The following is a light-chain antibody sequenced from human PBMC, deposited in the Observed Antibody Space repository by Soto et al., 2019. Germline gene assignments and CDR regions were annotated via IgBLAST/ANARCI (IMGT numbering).Light chain of an antibody. CDR3: QSYDSSLSALYV. CDR1: SSNIGAGYE. V-gene: IGLV1-40*01. Sequence: QSVLTQLPSVSGAPGQRVTISCTGSSSNIGAGYEVNWYQHLPGAAPKLLIYGNTNRPSGVPDRFSGSKSGTSASLAITGLQAEDEADYYCQSYDSSLSALYVFGTGTKVTVL. CDR2: GNT. J-gene: IGLJ1*01.